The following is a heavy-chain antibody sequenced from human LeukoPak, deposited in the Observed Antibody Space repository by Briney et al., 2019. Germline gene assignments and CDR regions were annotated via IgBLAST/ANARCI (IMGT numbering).Heavy chain of an antibody. CDR1: GRSISSSSYY. CDR3: ARLLAVADPYSAFDI. CDR2: IYYSGST. V-gene: IGHV4-39*01. Sequence: PSETLSLTCTVSGRSISSSSYYWAWIRQPPAKGLEWIGSIYYSGSTYYNPSLKSRVTISVDTSKNQLSLKLSSVTGAATAVYYCARLLAVADPYSAFDIWGQGTMVTVSS. D-gene: IGHD6-19*01. J-gene: IGHJ3*02.